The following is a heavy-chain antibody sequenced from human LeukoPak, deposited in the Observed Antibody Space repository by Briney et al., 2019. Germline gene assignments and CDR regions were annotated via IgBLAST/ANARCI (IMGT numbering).Heavy chain of an antibody. CDR3: ARPSLIYQLPSRDAFDI. CDR1: GGSISSNHYY. V-gene: IGHV4-39*01. CDR2: IHYSGST. Sequence: SETLSLTCTVSGGSISSNHYYWGWIRQPPGKGLEWIGSIHYSGSTYYNPSLKSRVTISVDTSKNQFSLKLSSVTAADTAVYYCARPSLIYQLPSRDAFDIWGQGTMVTVSS. D-gene: IGHD2-2*01. J-gene: IGHJ3*02.